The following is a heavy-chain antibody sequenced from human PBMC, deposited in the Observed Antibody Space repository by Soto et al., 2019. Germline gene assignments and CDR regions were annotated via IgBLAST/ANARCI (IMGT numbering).Heavy chain of an antibody. Sequence: ASVKVSCKASGYTFTSYAMQWVRQAPGQRLEWMGWINAGNGNTKYSQKFQGRVTITRDTSASTAYMELSSLRSEDTAVYYCARLEYYGDYVLDYWGQGTLVTVSS. CDR2: INAGNGNT. V-gene: IGHV1-3*01. J-gene: IGHJ4*02. CDR3: ARLEYYGDYVLDY. CDR1: GYTFTSYA. D-gene: IGHD4-17*01.